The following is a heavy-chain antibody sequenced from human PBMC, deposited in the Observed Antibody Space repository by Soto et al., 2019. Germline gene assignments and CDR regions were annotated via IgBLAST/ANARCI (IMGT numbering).Heavy chain of an antibody. CDR1: GGSISSYY. D-gene: IGHD3-16*02. CDR2: IYYSGST. CDR3: ARLVHRYYYYYMDV. J-gene: IGHJ6*03. V-gene: IGHV4-59*08. Sequence: NPSETLSLTCTVSGGSISSYYGSWIRQPTGKGLEWIGYIYYSGSTNYNPSLKSRVTISVDTSKNQFSLKLSSVTAADTAVYYCARLVHRYYYYYMDVWGKGTTVTVSS.